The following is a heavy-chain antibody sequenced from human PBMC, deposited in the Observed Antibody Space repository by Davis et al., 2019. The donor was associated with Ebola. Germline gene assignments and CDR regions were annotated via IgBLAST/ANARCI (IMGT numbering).Heavy chain of an antibody. D-gene: IGHD6-13*01. J-gene: IGHJ5*02. CDR3: ARSIAAAAYNWFDP. Sequence: AASVKVSCKTSGYTFTAYYMHWVRQAPGQGLEWMGWINAGNGNTKYSQKFQGRVTITRDTSASTAYMELSSLRSEDTAVYYCARSIAAAAYNWFDPWGQGTLVTVSS. V-gene: IGHV1-3*01. CDR1: GYTFTAYY. CDR2: INAGNGNT.